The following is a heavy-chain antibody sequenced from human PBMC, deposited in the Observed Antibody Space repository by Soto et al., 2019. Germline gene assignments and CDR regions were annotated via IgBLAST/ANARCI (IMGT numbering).Heavy chain of an antibody. V-gene: IGHV2-5*02. Sequence: QINLKESGPTLVKPTQTLTLTCTFSGFFLSSSGVGVGWIRQPPGKALEWLALIYWDDDKRYSPSLKSRLTTTKDTSKKQVVLTMTNVEAVDTATYYCARQYSGSYFDYWGQGTLVTVSS. D-gene: IGHD1-26*01. CDR3: ARQYSGSYFDY. J-gene: IGHJ4*02. CDR2: IYWDDDK. CDR1: GFFLSSSGVG.